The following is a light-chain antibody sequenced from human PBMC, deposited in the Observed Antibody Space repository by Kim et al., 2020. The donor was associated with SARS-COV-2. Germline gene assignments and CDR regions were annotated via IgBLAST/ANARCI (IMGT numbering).Light chain of an antibody. CDR3: QRYGNLPWT. CDR2: TAS. Sequence: SPGEEAPPSRGASHSRFRGYLAWSRQKPAQAPSLLIFTASPGSNGIPARLSGIGFGTDFTLTISSLGPEDFAVYYCQRYGNLPWTFAQGTKVYIK. J-gene: IGKJ1*01. V-gene: IGKV3-20*01. CDR1: HSRFRGY.